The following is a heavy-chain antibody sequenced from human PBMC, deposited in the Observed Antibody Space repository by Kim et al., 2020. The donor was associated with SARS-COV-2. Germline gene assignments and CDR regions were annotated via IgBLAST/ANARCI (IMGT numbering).Heavy chain of an antibody. CDR1: GGSISSSSYY. V-gene: IGHV4-39*01. J-gene: IGHJ3*02. D-gene: IGHD5-12*01. CDR3: ARHSEYSGYDLSAFDI. Sequence: SETLSLTCTVSGGSISSSSYYWGWIRQPPGKGLEWIGSIYYSGSTYYNPSLKSRVTISVDTSKNQFSLKLSAVTAADTAVYYCARHSEYSGYDLSAFDIWGQGTMVTVSS. CDR2: IYYSGST.